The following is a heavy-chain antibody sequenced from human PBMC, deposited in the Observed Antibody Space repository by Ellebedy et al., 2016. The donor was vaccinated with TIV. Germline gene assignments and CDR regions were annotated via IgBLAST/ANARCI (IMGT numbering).Heavy chain of an antibody. V-gene: IGHV4-59*08. D-gene: IGHD4-23*01. CDR2: IYYSGST. CDR1: GGSISSYY. Sequence: MPGGSLRLSCTVSGGSISSYYWSWIRQPPGKGLEWIGYIYYSGSTNYNPSLKSRVTISVDTSKNQFSLKLSSVTAADTAVYYCARLATVVTPGDSDAFDIWGQGTMVTVSS. CDR3: ARLATVVTPGDSDAFDI. J-gene: IGHJ3*02.